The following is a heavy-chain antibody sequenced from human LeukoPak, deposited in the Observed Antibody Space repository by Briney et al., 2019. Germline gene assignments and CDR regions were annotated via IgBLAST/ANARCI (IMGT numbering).Heavy chain of an antibody. CDR2: IDPIGGST. J-gene: IGHJ5*02. CDR3: ARTYGDYVWFDP. CDR1: GYTFTTYY. D-gene: IGHD4-17*01. Sequence: ASVKVSCKASGYTFTTYYIHWVRQAPGQGLEWMGIIDPIGGSTTYAQKFQGRVTMTRDTSTSTVYMELSSLRSDDTAVYYCARTYGDYVWFDPWGQGTLVTVSS. V-gene: IGHV1-46*01.